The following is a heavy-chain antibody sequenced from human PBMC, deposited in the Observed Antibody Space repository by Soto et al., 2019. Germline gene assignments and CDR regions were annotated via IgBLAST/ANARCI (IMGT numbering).Heavy chain of an antibody. CDR3: ARGSYVVVHGIGEGELDAFDI. CDR2: ISYDSSNK. CDR1: GFTFSNYA. Sequence: GGSLRLSFAASGFTFSNYAMHWVRQAPGKGLEWVAFISYDSSNKYYADSVKGRFTISRDNAKNTLYLQMNSLRAEDTAVYYCARGSYVVVHGIGEGELDAFDIWGQGTMVTVSS. V-gene: IGHV3-30-3*01. J-gene: IGHJ3*02. D-gene: IGHD2-8*02.